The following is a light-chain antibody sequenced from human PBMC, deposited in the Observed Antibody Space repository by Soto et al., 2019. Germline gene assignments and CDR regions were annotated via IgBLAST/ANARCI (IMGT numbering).Light chain of an antibody. CDR1: QSVSSSY. J-gene: IGKJ3*01. Sequence: EIVLTQSPGTLSLSPGERATLSCRASQSVSSSYLAWYQQKPGQAPRLLIYGASNRATGIPDRFSVSASGTDFTLTISRLEPEDFALYYCQHYGTSALFGPGTKVDIK. V-gene: IGKV3-20*01. CDR3: QHYGTSAL. CDR2: GAS.